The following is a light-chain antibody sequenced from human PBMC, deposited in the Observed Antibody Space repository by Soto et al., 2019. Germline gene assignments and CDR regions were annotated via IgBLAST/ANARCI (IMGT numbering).Light chain of an antibody. CDR2: ATS. CDR1: QTISSP. V-gene: IGKV1-39*01. CDR3: QHSYGTPA. J-gene: IGKJ5*01. Sequence: DLQMTQSPSSLSASVGDRVTITCRASQTISSPLSWYQQKPGKVPELLIYATSRLQSGVPSRFSGSRSGTDFTLTISSLQPEDFATYYCQHSYGTPAFGQGTRLEIK.